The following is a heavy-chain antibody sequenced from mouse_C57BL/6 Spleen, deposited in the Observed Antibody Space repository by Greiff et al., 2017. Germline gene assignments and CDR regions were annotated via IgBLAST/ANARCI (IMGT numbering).Heavy chain of an antibody. Sequence: EVQGVESGPELVKPGASVKMSCKASGYTFTDYNMHWVKQSHGKSLEWIGYINPNNGGTSYNQKFKGKATLTVNKSSSTAYMELRSLTSEDSAVYYCARERRLPFDVWGTGTTVTVSS. D-gene: IGHD2-4*01. V-gene: IGHV1-22*01. CDR2: INPNNGGT. CDR1: GYTFTDYN. J-gene: IGHJ1*03. CDR3: ARERRLPFDV.